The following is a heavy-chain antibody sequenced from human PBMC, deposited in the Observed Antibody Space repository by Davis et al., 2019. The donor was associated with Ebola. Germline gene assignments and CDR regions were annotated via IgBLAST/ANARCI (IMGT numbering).Heavy chain of an antibody. V-gene: IGHV3-23*01. CDR1: GFTFSTYA. CDR3: ARAKYYGMDV. Sequence: PGGSLRLSCAGSGFTFSTYAMSWVRQAPGKGLEWVSSITNTGGSTYYADSVKGRFTISRDNAKNTLYLQMNTLRAEDTAVYYCARAKYYGMDVWGKGTTVTVSS. D-gene: IGHD6-6*01. CDR2: ITNTGGST. J-gene: IGHJ6*04.